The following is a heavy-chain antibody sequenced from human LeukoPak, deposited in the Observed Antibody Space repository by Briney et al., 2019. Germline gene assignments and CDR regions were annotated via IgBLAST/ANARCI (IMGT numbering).Heavy chain of an antibody. CDR2: IYSGGST. CDR1: GFTFSNAW. V-gene: IGHV3-66*01. D-gene: IGHD2-15*01. J-gene: IGHJ4*02. CDR3: ARGYCSGGSCARFPDYFDY. Sequence: PGGSLRLSCAASGFTFSNAWMSWVRQVPGKGLEWVSVIYSGGSTNYADSVKGRFTISRDNSKNTLYLQMNTLRAEDTAVYHCARGYCSGGSCARFPDYFDYWGQGTLVTVSS.